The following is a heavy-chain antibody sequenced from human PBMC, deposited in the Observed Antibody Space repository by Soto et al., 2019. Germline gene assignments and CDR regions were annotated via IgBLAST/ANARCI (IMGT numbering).Heavy chain of an antibody. CDR2: ISSSGSTI. CDR1: GFTFSDYY. Sequence: PGGSLRLSCASSGFTFSDYYMSWIRQAPGKGLEWVSYISSSGSTIYYADSVKGRFTISRDNAKNSLYLQMNSLRAEDTAVYYCATFDRRRLRNKYYFDYWGQGTLVTVS. D-gene: IGHD4-17*01. CDR3: ATFDRRRLRNKYYFDY. J-gene: IGHJ4*02. V-gene: IGHV3-11*01.